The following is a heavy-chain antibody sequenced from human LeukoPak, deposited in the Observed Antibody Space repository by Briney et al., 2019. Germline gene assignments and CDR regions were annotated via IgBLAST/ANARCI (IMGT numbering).Heavy chain of an antibody. V-gene: IGHV4-61*09. D-gene: IGHD5-18*01. CDR3: ARQGYGYVGWFDP. CDR1: GGSISSGSYD. J-gene: IGHJ5*02. CDR2: IYTSGTS. Sequence: SETLSLTCTVSGGSISSGSYDWYWIRQPAGKGLEWIGHIYTSGTSNYNPSLRSRVTISVDTSKNQFSLKLSSVTAADTAVYYCARQGYGYVGWFDPWGQGTLVTVSS.